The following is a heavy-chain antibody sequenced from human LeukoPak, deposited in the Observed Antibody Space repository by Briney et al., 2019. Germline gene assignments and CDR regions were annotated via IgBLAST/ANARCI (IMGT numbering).Heavy chain of an antibody. V-gene: IGHV1-18*01. D-gene: IGHD2-2*01. CDR1: GYNFTSYG. Sequence: GASVKVSCKASGYNFTSYGISWVRQAPGQGLEWMGWISAYNGNTNYTQKLQGRVTMTTDTSTSTASMELRSLRSDDTAVYYCARVGRVVPAAYAFDIWGQGTMVTVSS. CDR3: ARVGRVVPAAYAFDI. CDR2: ISAYNGNT. J-gene: IGHJ3*02.